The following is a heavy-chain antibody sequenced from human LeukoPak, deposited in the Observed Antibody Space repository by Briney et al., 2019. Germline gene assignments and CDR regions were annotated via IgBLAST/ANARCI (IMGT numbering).Heavy chain of an antibody. Sequence: SETLSLTCTVSRGSISSGNYYWSWIRQPAGKGLEWIGRFHTRGSTNYNPSLKSRVITSVDTSKNQFSLKLNSVTAADTAVYYCARAPLYHYDSSGYLFDYWGQGTLVTVSS. D-gene: IGHD3-22*01. CDR1: RGSISSGNYY. CDR3: ARAPLYHYDSSGYLFDY. CDR2: FHTRGST. V-gene: IGHV4-61*02. J-gene: IGHJ4*02.